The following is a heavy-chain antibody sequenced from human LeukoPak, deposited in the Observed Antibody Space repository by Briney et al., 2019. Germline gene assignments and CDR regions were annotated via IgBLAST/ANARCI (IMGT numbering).Heavy chain of an antibody. J-gene: IGHJ4*02. D-gene: IGHD3-22*01. Sequence: PSETLSLXCAVYGGSFSGYYWSWIRQPPGKGLEWIGEINHSGSTNYNPSLKSRVTISVDTSKNQFSLKLSSVTAADTAVYYCAREVHYYDSSGYPYGFDYWGQGTLVTVSS. CDR3: AREVHYYDSSGYPYGFDY. V-gene: IGHV4-34*01. CDR1: GGSFSGYY. CDR2: INHSGST.